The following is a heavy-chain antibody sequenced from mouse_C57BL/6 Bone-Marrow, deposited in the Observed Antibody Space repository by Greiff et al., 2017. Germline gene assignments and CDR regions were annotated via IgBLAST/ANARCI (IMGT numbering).Heavy chain of an antibody. CDR3: AREEGYYGSSYVFWYFDV. D-gene: IGHD1-1*01. CDR2: IYPGSGNT. CDR1: GYTFTDYY. Sequence: QVQLQQSGPELVKPGASVKISCKASGYTFTDYYINWVKQRPGQGLEWIGWIYPGSGNTKYNEKFKGKAPLTVDTSSSTAYMQLSSLTSEDSAVYFCAREEGYYGSSYVFWYFDVWGTGTTVTVSS. V-gene: IGHV1-84*01. J-gene: IGHJ1*03.